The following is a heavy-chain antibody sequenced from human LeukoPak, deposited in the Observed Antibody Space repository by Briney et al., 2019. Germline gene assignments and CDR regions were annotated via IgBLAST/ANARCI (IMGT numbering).Heavy chain of an antibody. CDR1: GGSINSYY. J-gene: IGHJ4*02. CDR2: IYYSGST. D-gene: IGHD3-22*01. Sequence: SETLSLTWTVSGGSINSYYWSWIQQPPGKGLEWIGYIYYSGSTNYNPSLKSRVTISVVTSKNQFSLKLSSVTAADTAVYYCARVANYYDSSGYCSYFDYWGQGTLVTVSS. CDR3: ARVANYYDSSGYCSYFDY. V-gene: IGHV4-59*01.